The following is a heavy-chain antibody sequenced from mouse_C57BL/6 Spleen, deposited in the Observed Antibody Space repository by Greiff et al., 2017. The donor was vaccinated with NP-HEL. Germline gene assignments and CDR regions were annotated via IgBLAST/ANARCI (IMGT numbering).Heavy chain of an antibody. J-gene: IGHJ3*01. D-gene: IGHD2-4*01. CDR3: ARGYDYETWFAY. V-gene: IGHV3-6*01. Sequence: EVKLMESGPGLVKPSQSLSLTCSVTGYSITSGYYWNWIRQFPGNKLEWMGYISYDGSNNYNPSLKNRISITRDTSKNQFFLKLNSVTTEDTATYYCARGYDYETWFAYWGQGTLVTVSA. CDR1: GYSITSGYY. CDR2: ISYDGSN.